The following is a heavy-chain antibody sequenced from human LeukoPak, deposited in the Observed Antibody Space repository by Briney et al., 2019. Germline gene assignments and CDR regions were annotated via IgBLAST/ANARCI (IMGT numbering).Heavy chain of an antibody. CDR2: VSAYADNT. V-gene: IGHV1-18*01. D-gene: IGHD2-15*01. CDR3: ARDCIGCHGFDY. J-gene: IGHJ4*02. CDR1: GYTFITYG. Sequence: GASVKVSCKASGYTFITYGISWVRQAPGQGLEWVGWVSAYADNTNYVQKLQGRVTMTTDTSTSTAYMELRSLRSDDTALYYCARDCIGCHGFDYWGQGTLVTVSS.